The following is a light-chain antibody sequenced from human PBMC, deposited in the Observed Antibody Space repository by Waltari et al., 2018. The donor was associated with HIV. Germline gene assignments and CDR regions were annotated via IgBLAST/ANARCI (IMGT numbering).Light chain of an antibody. CDR3: QQSYKTSYS. CDR1: QSISNY. V-gene: IGKV1-39*01. CDR2: AAS. Sequence: DIQITQSPSSLSASVGDRVTITCRASQSISNYLNWYQQKPGKAPKLLIYAASNLQSGVPSGFSGSGSGTDFTLTISSLQPEDFATYYCQQSYKTSYSFGQGTKLEIK. J-gene: IGKJ2*03.